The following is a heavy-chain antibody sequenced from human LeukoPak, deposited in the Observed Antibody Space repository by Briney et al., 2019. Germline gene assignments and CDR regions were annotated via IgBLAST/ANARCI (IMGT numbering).Heavy chain of an antibody. D-gene: IGHD6-13*01. CDR3: ARVSEQLGTNWFDP. J-gene: IGHJ5*02. CDR1: GDSISSGDYY. Sequence: SETLSLTCTVSGDSISSGDYYWSWIRQPAGKGLEWIGRISSSGSTNYNPSLKSRVTISVDKSKNQFSLKLSSVTAADTAVYYCARVSEQLGTNWFDPWGQGTLVTVSS. CDR2: ISSSGST. V-gene: IGHV4-61*02.